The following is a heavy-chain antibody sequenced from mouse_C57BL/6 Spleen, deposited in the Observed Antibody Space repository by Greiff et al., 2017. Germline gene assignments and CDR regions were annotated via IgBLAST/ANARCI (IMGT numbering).Heavy chain of an antibody. CDR3: AREVTGTFDY. V-gene: IGHV7-1*01. Sequence: EVMLVESGGGLVQSGRSLRLSCATSGFTFSDFYMEWVRQAPGKGLEWIAASRNKANDYTTEYSASVKGRFIVSRDTSQSILYLQMNALRAEDTAIYYCAREVTGTFDYWGQGTTLTVSS. J-gene: IGHJ2*01. D-gene: IGHD4-1*01. CDR2: SRNKANDYTT. CDR1: GFTFSDFY.